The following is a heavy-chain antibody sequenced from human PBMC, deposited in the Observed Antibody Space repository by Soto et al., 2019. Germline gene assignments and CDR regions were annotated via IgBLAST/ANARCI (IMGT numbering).Heavy chain of an antibody. V-gene: IGHV3-74*01. CDR3: AKDWYHTIDS. J-gene: IGHJ4*02. CDR1: GFYFINTW. Sequence: PRGSLRLACATSGFYFINTWIHCFRQFPGQGLVWVSRINSDGSSIIYADSVKGRFTLSRDNAKNTVHLQMSSLRVEDTAVYYCAKDWYHTIDSWGQGIPVTVSS. D-gene: IGHD1-20*01. CDR2: INSDGSSI.